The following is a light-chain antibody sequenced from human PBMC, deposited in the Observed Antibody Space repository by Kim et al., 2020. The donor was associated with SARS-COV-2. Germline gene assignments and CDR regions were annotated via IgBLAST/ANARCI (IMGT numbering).Light chain of an antibody. CDR2: NAS. Sequence: LSPSERATLSCRASQSVSVNYLAWYQQKPGQAPRLLIYNASNRATGIPDRFSGSGSGTDFTLTISRLESEDFAVYYCQQYGSSPFTFGGGTKLEI. J-gene: IGKJ4*01. V-gene: IGKV3-20*01. CDR3: QQYGSSPFT. CDR1: QSVSVNY.